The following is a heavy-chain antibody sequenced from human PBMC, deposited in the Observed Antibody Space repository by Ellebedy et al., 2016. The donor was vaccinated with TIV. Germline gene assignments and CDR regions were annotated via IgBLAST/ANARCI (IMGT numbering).Heavy chain of an antibody. CDR3: AREWVVPAATYDILTGGPFDY. CDR2: INPSGGST. J-gene: IGHJ4*02. V-gene: IGHV1-46*01. Sequence: ASVKVSXKASGGTFSSYAISWVRQAPGQGLEWMGIINPSGGSTSYAQKFQGRVTMTRDTSTSTVYMELSSLRSEDTAVYYCAREWVVPAATYDILTGGPFDYWGQGTLVTVSS. CDR1: GGTFSSYA. D-gene: IGHD2-2*01.